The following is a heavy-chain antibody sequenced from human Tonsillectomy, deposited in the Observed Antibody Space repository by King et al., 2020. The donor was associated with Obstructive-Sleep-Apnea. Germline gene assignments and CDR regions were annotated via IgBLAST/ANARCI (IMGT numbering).Heavy chain of an antibody. D-gene: IGHD3-22*01. CDR3: AREGGYYDSSGYAPIFDY. J-gene: IGHJ4*02. V-gene: IGHV3-48*01. CDR2: ISSGGTTI. Sequence: QLVQSGGGLVQPGGSLRLSCAASGFTFSSYSLHWVRQAPGKGLEWLSYISSGGTTIYYADSVQGRFTISRDKAKNSLSLQINSLSAEDTAVYFCAREGGYYDSSGYAPIFDYWGQGTLVTVSS. CDR1: GFTFSSYS.